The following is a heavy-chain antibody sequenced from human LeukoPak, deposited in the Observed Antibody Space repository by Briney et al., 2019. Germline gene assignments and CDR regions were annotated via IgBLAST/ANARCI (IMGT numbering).Heavy chain of an antibody. CDR3: ARVYYYGSGSYSMRPYLPY. J-gene: IGHJ4*02. Sequence: GASVKVSCKASGYTFTSYAMNWVRQAPGQGLEWMGWINTNTGNPTYAQGFTGRFVFSLDTSVSTAYLQISSLKAEDTAVYYCARVYYYGSGSYSMRPYLPYWGQGTLVTVSS. V-gene: IGHV7-4-1*02. CDR2: INTNTGNP. CDR1: GYTFTSYA. D-gene: IGHD3-10*01.